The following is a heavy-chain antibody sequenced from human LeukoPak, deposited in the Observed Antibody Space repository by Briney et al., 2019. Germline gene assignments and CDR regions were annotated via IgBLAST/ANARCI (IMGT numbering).Heavy chain of an antibody. CDR1: GYSFTAYY. D-gene: IGHD6-13*01. V-gene: IGHV1-2*02. Sequence: ASVKVSCKASGYSFTAYYMHWVRQAPAQGLEWMGWINPNSGVTNYAQKFQGRVTMTRDTSINTAYMELSRLRSDDTAMYYCARDDSSSWSPATYWGQGTLVTVSS. CDR3: ARDDSSSWSPATY. CDR2: INPNSGVT. J-gene: IGHJ4*02.